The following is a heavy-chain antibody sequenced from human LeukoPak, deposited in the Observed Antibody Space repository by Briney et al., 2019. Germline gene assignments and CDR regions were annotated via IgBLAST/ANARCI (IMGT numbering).Heavy chain of an antibody. CDR1: GYSFTSCA. V-gene: IGHV1-3*01. D-gene: IGHD2-2*01. CDR2: INAGNGNT. CDR3: ARVYCSSTSCHYYFDY. J-gene: IGHJ4*02. Sequence: GASVKVSCKASGYSFTSCAMHWVRQAPGQRLEWMGWINAGNGNTKYSQNFQGRVTITRDTSASTAYMELSSLRSEDTAVYYCARVYCSSTSCHYYFDYWGQGTLVTVSS.